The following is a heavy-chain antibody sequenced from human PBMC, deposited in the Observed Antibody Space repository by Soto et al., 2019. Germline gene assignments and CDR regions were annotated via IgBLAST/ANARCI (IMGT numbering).Heavy chain of an antibody. CDR2: IRSKANSYAT. CDR1: GFTFSGSA. V-gene: IGHV3-73*01. J-gene: IGHJ4*02. CDR3: AKDSVYGDYPAH. Sequence: GSLRLSCAASGFTFSGSAMHWVRQASGKGLEWVGRIRSKANSYATAYAASVKGRFTISRDDSKNTAYLQMNSLKTEDTAVYYCAKDSVYGDYPAHWGQGALVTVSS. D-gene: IGHD4-17*01.